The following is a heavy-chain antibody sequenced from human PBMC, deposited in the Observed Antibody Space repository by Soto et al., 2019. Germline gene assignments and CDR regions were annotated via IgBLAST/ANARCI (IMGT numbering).Heavy chain of an antibody. CDR3: ARAPDFDWLLTNYGMDV. CDR1: GFTFSSYG. Sequence: QVQLVESGGGVVQPGRSLRLSCAASGFTFSSYGMHWVRQAPGKGLEWVEVIWYDGSNKYYADAVKGRFTISRDNSKNTLYLQMNSLRAEDTAVYYCARAPDFDWLLTNYGMDVWGQGTTVTVS. V-gene: IGHV3-33*01. J-gene: IGHJ6*02. D-gene: IGHD3-9*01. CDR2: IWYDGSNK.